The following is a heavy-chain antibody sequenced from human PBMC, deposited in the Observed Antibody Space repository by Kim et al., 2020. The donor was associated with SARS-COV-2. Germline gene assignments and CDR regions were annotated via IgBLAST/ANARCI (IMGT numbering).Heavy chain of an antibody. J-gene: IGHJ6*03. Sequence: GGSLRLSCAASGFTFSSYAMSWVRQAPGKGLEWVSAISGSGGSTYYADSVKGRFTISRDNSKNTLYLQMNSLRAEDTAVYYCAQGSRVEGYCSSTSCQAVYNYYMAVWGQGTTVTVSS. D-gene: IGHD2-2*01. CDR3: AQGSRVEGYCSSTSCQAVYNYYMAV. CDR1: GFTFSSYA. V-gene: IGHV3-23*01. CDR2: ISGSGGST.